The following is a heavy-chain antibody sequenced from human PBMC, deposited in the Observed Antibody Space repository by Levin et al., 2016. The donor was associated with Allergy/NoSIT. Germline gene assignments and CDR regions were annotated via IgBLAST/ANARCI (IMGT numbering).Heavy chain of an antibody. Sequence: WIRQPPGKALEWLARVDWDGGKYYTTSLKTRLTISKDTSKNEVVLTVTNMDPVDTATYYCARTYGDSHRFFDWWGQGTLVTVSS. V-gene: IGHV2-70*11. CDR3: ARTYGDSHRFFDW. CDR2: VDWDGGK. D-gene: IGHD4-17*01. J-gene: IGHJ4*01.